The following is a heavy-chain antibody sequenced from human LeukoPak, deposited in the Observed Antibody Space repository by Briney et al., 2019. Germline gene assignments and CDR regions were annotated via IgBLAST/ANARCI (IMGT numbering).Heavy chain of an antibody. CDR2: ISRSGSII. CDR3: ARDEGIYSSSRMDV. V-gene: IGHV3-48*03. Sequence: PGGSLRLSCAASGFTLSSNEMNWVRQAPGKGLEWVSHISRSGSIIYYADSVKGRFTISRDNAKNSLYLQMNTLRAEDTAVYYCARDEGIYSSSRMDVWGKGTTVTVSS. CDR1: GFTLSSNE. J-gene: IGHJ6*03. D-gene: IGHD6-13*01.